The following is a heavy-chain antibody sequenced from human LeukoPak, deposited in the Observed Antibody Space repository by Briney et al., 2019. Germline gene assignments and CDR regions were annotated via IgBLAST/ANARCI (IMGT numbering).Heavy chain of an antibody. CDR2: IRGSGGSA. CDR1: GFTFSSYA. CDR3: ARVSTMYYDFWSGYYIDY. Sequence: GGSLRVFCAASGFTFSSYAMSWVRQAPGKGLEWVSIIRGSGGSAYYADSVKGQFTISRDNSKNTLYLQMNSLRAEDTAVYYCARVSTMYYDFWSGYYIDYWGQGTLVTVSS. D-gene: IGHD3-3*01. V-gene: IGHV3-23*01. J-gene: IGHJ4*02.